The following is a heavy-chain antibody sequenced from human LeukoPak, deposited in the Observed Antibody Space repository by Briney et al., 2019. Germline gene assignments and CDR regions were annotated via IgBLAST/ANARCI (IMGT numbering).Heavy chain of an antibody. V-gene: IGHV1-69*04. CDR2: IIPILGIA. D-gene: IGHD1-26*01. CDR1: GGTFSSYA. J-gene: IGHJ6*02. Sequence: ASVKVSCKASGGTFSSYAISWVREAPGQGLEWMGRIIPILGIANYAQKFQGRVTITADKSTSTAYMELSSLRSEDTPVYYCARYSGVRATTYYYYGMDVWGQGTTVTVSS. CDR3: ARYSGVRATTYYYYGMDV.